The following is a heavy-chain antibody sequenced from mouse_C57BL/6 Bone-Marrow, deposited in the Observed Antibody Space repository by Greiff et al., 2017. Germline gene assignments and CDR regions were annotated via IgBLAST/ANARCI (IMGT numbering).Heavy chain of an antibody. CDR3: ARGGYYDYPLYYFDY. V-gene: IGHV1-26*01. CDR1: GYTFTDYY. CDR2: INPNNGGT. J-gene: IGHJ2*01. Sequence: VQLQQSGPELVKPGASVKISCKASGYTFTDYYMNWVKQSHGKSLEWIGDINPNNGGTSYNQKFKGKATLTVDKSSSTAYMELRSLTSEDSAVYYCARGGYYDYPLYYFDYWGQGTTLTVSS. D-gene: IGHD2-4*01.